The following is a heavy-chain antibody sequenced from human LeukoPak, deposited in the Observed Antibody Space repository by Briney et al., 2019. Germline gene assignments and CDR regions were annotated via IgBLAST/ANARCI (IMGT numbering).Heavy chain of an antibody. Sequence: ASVKVSCEASGSTFSDYYIHWVRQAPGQGPEWMGWINPESGVTKYAQEFQGRVTVTRDTSIATVYMELASLRSDDTAIYFCTKALDLGPHSVELPVAMYYSFDSWGQGTLATVSS. D-gene: IGHD1-7*01. CDR1: GSTFSDYY. CDR3: TKALDLGPHSVELPVAMYYSFDS. CDR2: INPESGVT. J-gene: IGHJ4*02. V-gene: IGHV1-2*02.